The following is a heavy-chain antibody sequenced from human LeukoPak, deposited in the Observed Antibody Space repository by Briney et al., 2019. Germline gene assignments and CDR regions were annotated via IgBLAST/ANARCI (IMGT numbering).Heavy chain of an antibody. J-gene: IGHJ4*02. CDR1: GGSIGSGSYL. V-gene: IGHV4-61*02. CDR2: IYTSGST. Sequence: SETLSLTCTVSGGSIGSGSYLWSWIRQPAGKGLEWIGRIYTSGSTTYNPSLKSRVTISVDTSNNQFSLRLSSVTAADTAVYYCAREPGSVVVPAAPFDYWGQGTLVTVSS. CDR3: AREPGSVVVPAAPFDY. D-gene: IGHD2-2*01.